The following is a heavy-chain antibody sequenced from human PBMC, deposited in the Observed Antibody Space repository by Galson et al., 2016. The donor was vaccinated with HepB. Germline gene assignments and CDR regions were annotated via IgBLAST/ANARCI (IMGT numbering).Heavy chain of an antibody. CDR3: ARGNALDI. CDR1: GFTFSDHY. V-gene: IGHV3-11*01. CDR2: IRGHDTAIDSHSPI. J-gene: IGHJ3*02. D-gene: IGHD1-1*01. Sequence: SLRLSCAASGFTFSDHYMSWIRQAPGKGLEWVSVIRGHDTAIDSHSPIYNAESVRGRFTISRDNDKSSLFLQMNSLRAEDTAIYYCARGNALDIWGRGTTVIVSS.